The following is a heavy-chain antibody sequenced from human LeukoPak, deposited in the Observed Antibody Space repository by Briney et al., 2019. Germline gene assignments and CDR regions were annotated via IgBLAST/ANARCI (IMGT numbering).Heavy chain of an antibody. J-gene: IGHJ4*02. CDR3: ARVRSYCTNGVCYWDLDY. D-gene: IGHD2-8*01. CDR2: INPNSGGT. CDR1: GYTFTDYY. Sequence: ASVKVSCKASGYTFTDYYMEWVRQAPGQGLEWMGWINPNSGGTNYAQKFPGRVTMTRDTSISTAYMELSRLRSDDTAVYYCARVRSYCTNGVCYWDLDYWGQGTLVTVSS. V-gene: IGHV1-2*02.